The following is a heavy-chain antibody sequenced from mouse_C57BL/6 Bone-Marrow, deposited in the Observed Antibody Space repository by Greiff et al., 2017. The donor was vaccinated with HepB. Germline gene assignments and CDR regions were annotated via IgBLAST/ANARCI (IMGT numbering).Heavy chain of an antibody. CDR2: IYPRSGNT. J-gene: IGHJ2*01. Sequence: VQLQQSGAELARPGASVKLSCKASGYTFTSYGISWVKQRTGQGLEWIGEIYPRSGNTYYNEKFKGKATLTADKSSSTAYMELRRLTSEDSAVYLCATGSIFDCWGQGTTLTVSS. CDR1: GYTFTSYG. V-gene: IGHV1-81*01. CDR3: ATGSIFDC.